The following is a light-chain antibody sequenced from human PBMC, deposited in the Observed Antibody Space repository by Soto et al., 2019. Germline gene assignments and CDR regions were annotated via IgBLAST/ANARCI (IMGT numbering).Light chain of an antibody. CDR1: QSVSSY. CDR3: QQRSSWPRN. J-gene: IGKJ2*01. CDR2: DAS. V-gene: IGKV3-11*01. Sequence: EIVLTQSPATLSLSPGERATLSCRASQSVSSYLAWYQQKPVQTPRLLIYDASNSATGIPARFSGSGSGTDFSLTISSLEPEDFAVYYCQQRSSWPRNFGQGTKLEIK.